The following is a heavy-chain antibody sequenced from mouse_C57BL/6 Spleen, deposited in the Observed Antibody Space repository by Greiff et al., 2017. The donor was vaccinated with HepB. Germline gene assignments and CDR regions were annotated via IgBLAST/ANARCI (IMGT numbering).Heavy chain of an antibody. J-gene: IGHJ3*01. CDR1: GYTFTSYW. CDR2: IDPSDSYT. CDR3: ARVTAQGFAY. Sequence: QVQLKQPGAELVMPGASVKLSCKASGYTFTSYWMHWVKQRPGQGLEWIGEIDPSDSYTNYNQKFKGKSTLTVDKSSSTAYMQLSSLTSEDSAVYYCARVTAQGFAYWGQGTLVTVSA. V-gene: IGHV1-69*01. D-gene: IGHD3-2*02.